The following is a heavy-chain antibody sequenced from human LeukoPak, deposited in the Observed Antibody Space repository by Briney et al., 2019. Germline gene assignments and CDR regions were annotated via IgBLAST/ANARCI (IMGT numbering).Heavy chain of an antibody. CDR3: ANDLHGLFDY. Sequence: GGSLRLSCAASGFTFSSYGMHWVRQAPGKGLEWVAVIWYDGSNKYYADSVKGRFTISRDNPKNTLYLQMNSLRAEDTAVYYCANDLHGLFDYWGQGTLVTVSS. V-gene: IGHV3-33*06. CDR1: GFTFSSYG. D-gene: IGHD3/OR15-3a*01. CDR2: IWYDGSNK. J-gene: IGHJ4*02.